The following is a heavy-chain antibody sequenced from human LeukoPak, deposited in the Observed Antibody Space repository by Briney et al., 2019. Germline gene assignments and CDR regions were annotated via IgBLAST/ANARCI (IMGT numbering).Heavy chain of an antibody. D-gene: IGHD3-16*02. CDR1: GYTFTSYD. V-gene: IGHV1-8*01. CDR3: ATMITFGGVIAPSDY. Sequence: ASVKVSCKASGYTFTSYDINWVRQAPGQGLEWMGWMNPNSGNTGYAQKFQGRVTMTRNTSISTAYMELSSLRSEDTAVYYCATMITFGGVIAPSDYWGQGTLVTVSS. CDR2: MNPNSGNT. J-gene: IGHJ4*02.